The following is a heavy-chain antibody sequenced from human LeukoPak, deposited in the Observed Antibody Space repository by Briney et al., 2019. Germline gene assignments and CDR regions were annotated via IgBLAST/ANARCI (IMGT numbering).Heavy chain of an antibody. CDR2: INHSGST. V-gene: IGHV4-31*03. Sequence: SQTLSLTCTVSGDSISSSDNYWSWIRQHPGKGLEWIGEINHSGSTNYNPSLKSRVTISVDTSKNQFSLKLSSVTAADTAVYYCARGAPAGDSDLAYFDYWGQGTLVTVSS. CDR3: ARGAPAGDSDLAYFDY. CDR1: GDSISSSDNY. J-gene: IGHJ4*02. D-gene: IGHD3-16*01.